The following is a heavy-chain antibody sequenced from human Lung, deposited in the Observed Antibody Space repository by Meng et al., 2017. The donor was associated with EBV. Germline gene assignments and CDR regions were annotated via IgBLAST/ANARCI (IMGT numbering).Heavy chain of an antibody. CDR2: FYYSGST. CDR3: ARQNCSLTSCSFGGWFDP. CDR1: GGSISSSSYY. V-gene: IGHV4-39*01. J-gene: IGHJ5*02. D-gene: IGHD2-2*01. Sequence: QRQLTESGPGLLNPSGTLSLTCTVSGGSISSSSYYWGWVRQPPGKGLEWIGNFYYSGSTYYNPSLQRRVTISVDTSKQHFSLKLSSVTAADTAVYYCARQNCSLTSCSFGGWFDPWGQGTLVTVSS.